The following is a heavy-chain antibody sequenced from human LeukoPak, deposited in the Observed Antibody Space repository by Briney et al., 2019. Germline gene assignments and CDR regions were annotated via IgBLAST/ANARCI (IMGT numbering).Heavy chain of an antibody. D-gene: IGHD2-2*01. J-gene: IGHJ6*02. V-gene: IGHV3-23*01. CDR1: GFTFSSYA. Sequence: GGSLRLSCTAIGFTFSSYAMNWVRQAPGKGLEWVSAISGTGSNTYYADSVRGRFTISRDNSKFTLYMQMNSLRAEDTAVYYCARVRAGYCTSTSCYTGMDVWGQGTTVTVSS. CDR3: ARVRAGYCTSTSCYTGMDV. CDR2: ISGTGSNT.